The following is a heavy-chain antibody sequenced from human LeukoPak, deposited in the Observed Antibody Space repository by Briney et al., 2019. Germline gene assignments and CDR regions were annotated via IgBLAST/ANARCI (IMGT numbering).Heavy chain of an antibody. D-gene: IGHD3-10*01. CDR2: MNPNSGNT. CDR1: GGTFTSYD. Sequence: ASVKVSCKASGGTFTSYDINWVRQATGQGLEWMGWMNPNSGNTGYAQKFQGRVTMTRNTSISTAYMELSSLRSEDTAVYYCARTHYGSGGDFDYWGQGTLVTVSS. CDR3: ARTHYGSGGDFDY. J-gene: IGHJ4*02. V-gene: IGHV1-8*01.